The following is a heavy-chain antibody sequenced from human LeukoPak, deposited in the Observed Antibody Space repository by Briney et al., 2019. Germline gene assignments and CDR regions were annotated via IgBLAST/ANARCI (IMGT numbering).Heavy chain of an antibody. CDR3: ARWVDTVGWFDP. CDR2: IYTSGST. D-gene: IGHD5-18*01. Sequence: PSQTLSLTCTVSGGSISSGSYYWSWIRQPAGKGLEWIGRIYTSGSTNYNPSLKSRVTISVDTSKNQFSLKLSSVTAADTAVYYCARWVDTVGWFDPWGQGTLVTVSS. J-gene: IGHJ5*02. V-gene: IGHV4-61*02. CDR1: GGSISSGSYY.